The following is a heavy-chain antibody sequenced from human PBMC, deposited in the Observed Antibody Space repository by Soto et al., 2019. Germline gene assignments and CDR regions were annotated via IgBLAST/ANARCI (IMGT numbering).Heavy chain of an antibody. CDR3: ARERGSGWTFDY. V-gene: IGHV3-48*01. Sequence: PGESLKISCAASGFTFSTYSMNWVRQAPGKGLEWVSSISSSSTIYYADSVKGRFTISRDNVQNSLYLQMHSLRAEDTAVYYCARERGSGWTFDYWGQGTLVTVSS. J-gene: IGHJ4*02. D-gene: IGHD6-19*01. CDR2: ISSSSTI. CDR1: GFTFSTYS.